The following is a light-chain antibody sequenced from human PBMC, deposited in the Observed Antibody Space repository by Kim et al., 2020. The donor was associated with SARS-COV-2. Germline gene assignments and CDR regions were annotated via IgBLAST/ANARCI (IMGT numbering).Light chain of an antibody. CDR2: GAS. V-gene: IGKV3-15*01. Sequence: VMTQSPATLSVSPGERATLSCRASQSISSKLAWYQQKPGRAPRLLIYGASTRATGIPARFSGSGSGTEFTLTISSLQSEDFGVYYCQQYNNWPPWTFGQGTKLEI. J-gene: IGKJ1*01. CDR1: QSISSK. CDR3: QQYNNWPPWT.